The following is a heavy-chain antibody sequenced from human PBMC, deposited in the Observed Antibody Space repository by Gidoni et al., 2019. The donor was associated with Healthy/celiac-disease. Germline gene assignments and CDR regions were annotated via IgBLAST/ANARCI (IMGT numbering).Heavy chain of an antibody. CDR2: INAGNGNT. CDR3: ARDRRFLEWLLEVDNWFDP. J-gene: IGHJ5*02. D-gene: IGHD3-3*01. Sequence: QVQLVQSGAEVQKPGSSVKVSCKPSRYTFTSYSMHWVRQAPGQRLEWMGWINAGNGNTKYSQKCQGRVTITRDTSASTAYMELSSLRSEDTAVYYCARDRRFLEWLLEVDNWFDPWGQGTLVTVSS. CDR1: RYTFTSYS. V-gene: IGHV1-3*01.